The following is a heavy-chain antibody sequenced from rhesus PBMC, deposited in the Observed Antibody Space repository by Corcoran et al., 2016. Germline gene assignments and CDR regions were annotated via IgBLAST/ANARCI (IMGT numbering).Heavy chain of an antibody. D-gene: IGHD2-2*01. Sequence: QVQLQESGPGLVKPSETLSLTCAVSGASISSYWWNWIRQPPGKGLGWIGEINGNSGSSTYNPSLKSRVTISKDASKNQFSLKLSSVTAADTAVYYCAREVGYCTSTPCPNFFDYWGQGVLVTVSS. CDR2: INGNSGSS. J-gene: IGHJ4*01. CDR1: GASISSYW. CDR3: AREVGYCTSTPCPNFFDY. V-gene: IGHV4-80*01.